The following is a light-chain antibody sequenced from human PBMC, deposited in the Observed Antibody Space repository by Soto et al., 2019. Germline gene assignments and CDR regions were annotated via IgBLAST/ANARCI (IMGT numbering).Light chain of an antibody. Sequence: DIQMTQSPSTHSASVGDRVTITCRASQSISLWLAWYQQKPGKAPKLLIYRASNLETGVPSRFSGSGSGTEFTLTISSLQPDDFATYYCQHYNSYSEAFGQGTKVDIK. J-gene: IGKJ1*01. CDR1: QSISLW. CDR2: RAS. CDR3: QHYNSYSEA. V-gene: IGKV1-5*03.